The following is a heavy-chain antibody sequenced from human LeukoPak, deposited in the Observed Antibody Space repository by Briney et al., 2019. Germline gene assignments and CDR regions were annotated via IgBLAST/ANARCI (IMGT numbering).Heavy chain of an antibody. D-gene: IGHD7-27*01. Sequence: GRSLRLSCAASGFTFSSYAMHWVRQAPGKGLEWVAVISYDGSNKYYADSVKGRFTISRDNSKNTLYLQMNSLRAEDTAVYYCARAPGADDAFDIWGQGTMVTVSS. CDR2: ISYDGSNK. J-gene: IGHJ3*02. V-gene: IGHV3-30-3*01. CDR3: ARAPGADDAFDI. CDR1: GFTFSSYA.